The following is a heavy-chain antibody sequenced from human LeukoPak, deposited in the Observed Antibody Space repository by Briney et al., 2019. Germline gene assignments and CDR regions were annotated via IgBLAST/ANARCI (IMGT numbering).Heavy chain of an antibody. CDR2: ISYSGST. V-gene: IGHV4-59*02. CDR1: GASVSSYY. J-gene: IGHJ4*02. D-gene: IGHD5-24*01. CDR3: ARSGGRDGYNFDY. Sequence: SETLSLTCTVSGASVSSYYWSWIRQPPGKGLEWIGYISYSGSTNYNPSLKSRVTISVDTSKNQFSLKLSSVTAADTAVYYCARSGGRDGYNFDYWGQGTLVTVSS.